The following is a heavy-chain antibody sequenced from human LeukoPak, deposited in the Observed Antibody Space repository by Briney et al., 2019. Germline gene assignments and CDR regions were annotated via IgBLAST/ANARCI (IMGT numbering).Heavy chain of an antibody. J-gene: IGHJ5*02. CDR1: GYTFTGHY. Sequence: TSVKVSCKASGYTFTGHYMHWVRQAPGQGLEWMGWINPNSGGTNYAQDFHGRVTMTRDTSISTAYMELSRLRSDDMAVYYCARAGDSGNLAWGQGTLVTVSS. D-gene: IGHD1-26*01. CDR3: ARAGDSGNLA. V-gene: IGHV1-2*02. CDR2: INPNSGGT.